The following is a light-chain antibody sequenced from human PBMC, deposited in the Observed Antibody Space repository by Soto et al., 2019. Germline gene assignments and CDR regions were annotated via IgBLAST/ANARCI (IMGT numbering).Light chain of an antibody. CDR3: QQRSNWPRT. J-gene: IGKJ1*01. Sequence: EIVLTQSPSTLSFSPWERATLSFMASQSVSSYLACYQQKPGQAPRLLIYDASNRATGIPARFSGSGSGTDFTLTISSLEPEDFAVYYCQQRSNWPRTLGQGTKVDIK. V-gene: IGKV3-11*01. CDR2: DAS. CDR1: QSVSSY.